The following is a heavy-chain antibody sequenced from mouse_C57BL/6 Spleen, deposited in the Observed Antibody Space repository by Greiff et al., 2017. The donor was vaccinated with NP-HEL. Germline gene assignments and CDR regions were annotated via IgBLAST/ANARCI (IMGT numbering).Heavy chain of an antibody. CDR2: IYPGSGST. Sequence: VQLQQSGAELVKPGASVKMSCKASGYTFTSYWITWVKQRPGQGLEWIGDIYPGSGSTNYNEKFKSKATLTVDTSSSTAYMQLSSLTSEDSAVYYCARWGYDGSYYFDYWGQGTTLTVSS. CDR1: GYTFTSYW. J-gene: IGHJ2*01. V-gene: IGHV1-55*01. CDR3: ARWGYDGSYYFDY. D-gene: IGHD2-2*01.